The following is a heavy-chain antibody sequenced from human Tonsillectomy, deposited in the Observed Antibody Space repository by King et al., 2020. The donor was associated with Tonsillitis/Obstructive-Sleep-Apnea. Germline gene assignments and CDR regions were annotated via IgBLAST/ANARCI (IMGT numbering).Heavy chain of an antibody. D-gene: IGHD2-2*01. V-gene: IGHV1-69*12. CDR2: SIPIFVPA. Sequence: QLVQSGAEVKKPGSSVKVSCKASGGTFSNYAISWVRQAPGQGLEWMGGSIPIFVPANYAQKFQGRVTITADESTSTSYMELSSLRSEDTAVYYCARAGVYCSSTTCYNFDYWGQGTLVTVSS. CDR1: GGTFSNYA. CDR3: ARAGVYCSSTTCYNFDY. J-gene: IGHJ4*02.